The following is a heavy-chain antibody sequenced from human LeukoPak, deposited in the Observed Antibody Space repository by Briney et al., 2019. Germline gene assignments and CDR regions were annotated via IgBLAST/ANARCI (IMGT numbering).Heavy chain of an antibody. CDR2: ITPSGGT. CDR3: ARDRYGDGFAHLDY. V-gene: IGHV1-2*02. Sequence: ASVKVSCKASGYTFTSYAIHWVRQAPGQGLEWMGWITPSGGTNYPQKFQGRVAITWDTSITAAYMDLSRLTSDDTAVYYCARDRYGDGFAHLDYWGQGALVTISS. D-gene: IGHD5-24*01. J-gene: IGHJ4*02. CDR1: GYTFTSYA.